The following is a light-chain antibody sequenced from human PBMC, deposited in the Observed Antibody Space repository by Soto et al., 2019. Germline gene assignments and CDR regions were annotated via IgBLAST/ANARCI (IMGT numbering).Light chain of an antibody. CDR2: DVS. V-gene: IGKV3-15*01. J-gene: IGKJ1*01. Sequence: EIGMTQSPVTLSVSPGERATLSCRASQSVRSNLAWYQQEPGQAPRLLMYDVSTRATGIPARFSGSGSGTEFTLTISSLQSEDFAVYYCQQYNYWPPWTFSQGTKV. CDR1: QSVRSN. CDR3: QQYNYWPPWT.